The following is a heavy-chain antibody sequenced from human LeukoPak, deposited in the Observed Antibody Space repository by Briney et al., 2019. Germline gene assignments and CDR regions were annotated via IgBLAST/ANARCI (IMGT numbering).Heavy chain of an antibody. CDR3: TRDIGGRSAY. J-gene: IGHJ4*02. V-gene: IGHV3-74*01. Sequence: GGSLRLSCAVSGFSFSSNWMHWVSQAPGEGLVWVSRLNEDGGITNYADFGKGRFTISRDNARNTLYLQMNSLSADDTAVYYCTRDIGGRSAYWGQGTLVTVSS. CDR2: LNEDGGIT. D-gene: IGHD3-16*01. CDR1: GFSFSSNW.